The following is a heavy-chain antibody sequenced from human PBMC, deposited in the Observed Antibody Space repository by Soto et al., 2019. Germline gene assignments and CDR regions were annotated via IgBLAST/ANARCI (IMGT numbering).Heavy chain of an antibody. D-gene: IGHD3-10*01. CDR3: ARHDVVRGVTLPYFDY. J-gene: IGHJ4*02. CDR2: IYYSGST. V-gene: IGHV4-59*01. CDR1: GGSISSYY. Sequence: SETLSLTRTVSGGSISSYYWSWIRQPPGKGLEWIGYIYYSGSTNYNPSLKSRVTISVDTSKNQFSLKLSSVTAADTAVYYCARHDVVRGVTLPYFDYWGQGTLVTVS.